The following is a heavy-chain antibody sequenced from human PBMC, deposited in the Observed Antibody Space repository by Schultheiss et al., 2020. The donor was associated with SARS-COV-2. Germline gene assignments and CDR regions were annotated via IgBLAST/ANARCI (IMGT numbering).Heavy chain of an antibody. Sequence: GGSLRLSCAASGLTFSSYWMSWVRQAPGKGLEWVANIKQDGSEKYYVDSVKGRFTISRDNAKNSLYLQMNSLRAEDTAVYYCARVPIAVAGPQYYFDYWGQGTLVTVSS. CDR3: ARVPIAVAGPQYYFDY. J-gene: IGHJ4*02. V-gene: IGHV3-7*03. D-gene: IGHD6-19*01. CDR1: GLTFSSYW. CDR2: IKQDGSEK.